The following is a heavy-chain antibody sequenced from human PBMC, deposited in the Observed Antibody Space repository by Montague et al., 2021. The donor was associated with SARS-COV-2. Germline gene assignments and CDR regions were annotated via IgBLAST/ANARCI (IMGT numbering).Heavy chain of an antibody. J-gene: IGHJ6*02. CDR2: IYYSGST. CDR1: GGSISSGSYY. D-gene: IGHD6-13*01. V-gene: IGHV4-39*07. Sequence: SETLSLTCTVSGGSISSGSYYWGWIRQPPGKGLEWIGSIYYSGSTYYNPSLKSRVTISVDTSKNQFSLKLSSVTAADTAVYCCARVGRQQLVRLSGMDVWGQGTTVTVSS. CDR3: ARVGRQQLVRLSGMDV.